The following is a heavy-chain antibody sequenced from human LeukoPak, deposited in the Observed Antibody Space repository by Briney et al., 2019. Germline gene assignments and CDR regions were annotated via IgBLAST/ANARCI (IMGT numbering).Heavy chain of an antibody. CDR3: ARDKGPRSYYYDSSGYYFQH. CDR2: IYYSGST. Sequence: PSQTLSLTCSVSGGSISSGGYYWSWIRPHPGKRLEWIGYIYYSGSTYYNPSLKSLVTISVDTSKNQFSLKLSSVTAADTAVYYCARDKGPRSYYYDSSGYYFQHWGQGTLVTVSS. V-gene: IGHV4-31*01. CDR1: GGSISSGGYY. J-gene: IGHJ1*01. D-gene: IGHD3-22*01.